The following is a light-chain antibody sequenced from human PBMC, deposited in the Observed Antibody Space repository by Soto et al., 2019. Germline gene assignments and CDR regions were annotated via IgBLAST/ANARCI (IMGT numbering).Light chain of an antibody. CDR1: SSDVGGYNY. Sequence: QSVLTQPASVSGSPGQSITISCTGTSSDVGGYNYVSWYQQHPGKAPKLMIYEVSKRPSGVPDRFSGSKSGNTASLTVSGLQAEDEADYYCCSYAGSSTFYVFGTGTKVTVL. CDR3: CSYAGSSTFYV. J-gene: IGLJ1*01. CDR2: EVS. V-gene: IGLV2-8*01.